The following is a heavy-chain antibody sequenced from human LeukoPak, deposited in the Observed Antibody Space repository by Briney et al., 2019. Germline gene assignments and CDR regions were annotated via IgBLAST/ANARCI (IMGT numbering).Heavy chain of an antibody. CDR1: GYSFTSYW. CDR3: ARGASYCSSTSCYPDY. V-gene: IGHV5-51*01. J-gene: IGHJ4*02. Sequence: GEPLKISCKGSGYSFTSYWIDWVRQMPGKGLEWMGIIYPGDSDTRYSPSFQGQVTISADKSISTAYLQWSSLKASDTAMYYCARGASYCSSTSCYPDYWGQGTLVTVSS. CDR2: IYPGDSDT. D-gene: IGHD2-2*01.